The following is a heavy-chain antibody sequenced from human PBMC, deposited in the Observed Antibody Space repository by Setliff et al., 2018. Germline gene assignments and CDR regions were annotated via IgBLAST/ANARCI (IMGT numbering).Heavy chain of an antibody. CDR1: GGSISSDY. V-gene: IGHV4-59*08. Sequence: SQTLSLTCTVSGGSISSDYWSWIRQPPGKGLEWIGYIYHSGSTNYNPSLKSRVTISVDTSKKQLSLKLSSVTAADTAVYYCARGVSSVSWTPRYWGRGILVTVSS. CDR2: IYHSGST. J-gene: IGHJ4*02. CDR3: ARGVSSVSWTPRY. D-gene: IGHD6-19*01.